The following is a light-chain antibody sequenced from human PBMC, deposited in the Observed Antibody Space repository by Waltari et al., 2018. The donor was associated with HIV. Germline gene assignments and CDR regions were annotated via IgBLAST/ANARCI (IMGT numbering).Light chain of an antibody. CDR3: QQRSNWRS. V-gene: IGKV3-11*01. CDR1: LSVTNF. Sequence: ELVLTQSPGTLSLSPGEGATLSCRASLSVTNFLAWYQQKPGQAPRLLIDDASTRAAGIPARFSGSGSGADFTLTISILGPEDLAVDYCQQRSNWRSFGQGTRLDI. CDR2: DAS. J-gene: IGKJ2*04.